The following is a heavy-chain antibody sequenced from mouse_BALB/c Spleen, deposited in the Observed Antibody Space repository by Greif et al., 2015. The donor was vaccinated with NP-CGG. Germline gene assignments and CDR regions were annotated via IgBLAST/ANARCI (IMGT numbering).Heavy chain of an antibody. CDR2: ISYSGST. J-gene: IGHJ3*01. CDR3: AGGDYVWFAY. D-gene: IGHD2-4*01. CDR1: GYSITSDYA. Sequence: EVHLVESGPGLVKPSQSLSLTCTVTGYSITSDYARNWIRQFPGNKLEWMGYISYSGSTSYNPSLKSRISITRDTSKNQFFLQLNSVTTEDTATYYCAGGDYVWFAYWGQGTLVTVSA. V-gene: IGHV3-2*02.